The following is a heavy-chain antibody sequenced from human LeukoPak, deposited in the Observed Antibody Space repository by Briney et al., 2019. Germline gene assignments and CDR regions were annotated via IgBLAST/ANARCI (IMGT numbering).Heavy chain of an antibody. J-gene: IGHJ4*02. D-gene: IGHD3-9*01. Sequence: SETLSLTCTVSGGSISTYYWSWIRQPPGKGLEWIGYIYYIGSTNYNPSLKSRVTISVDTSRNRFSLKLSSVTAADTAVYYCARGRYFADYWGQGTLVTVSS. CDR2: IYYIGST. CDR3: ARGRYFADY. CDR1: GGSISTYY. V-gene: IGHV4-59*01.